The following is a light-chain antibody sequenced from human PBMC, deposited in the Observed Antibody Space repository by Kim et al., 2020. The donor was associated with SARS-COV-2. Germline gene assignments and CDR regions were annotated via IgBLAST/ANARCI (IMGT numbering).Light chain of an antibody. J-gene: IGKJ2*01. CDR2: AAS. Sequence: SASVCDTVTITCPASQSISSYLNWYQQKPGKAPKLLIYAASSLQSGVPSRFSGSGSGTDFTLTISSLQPEDFATYYCQQSYSTPYTFGQGTKLEI. CDR3: QQSYSTPYT. V-gene: IGKV1-39*01. CDR1: QSISSY.